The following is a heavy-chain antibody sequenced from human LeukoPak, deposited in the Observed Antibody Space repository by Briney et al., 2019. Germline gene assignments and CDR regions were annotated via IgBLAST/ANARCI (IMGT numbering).Heavy chain of an antibody. CDR3: ARSAVVTPGFEY. J-gene: IGHJ4*02. D-gene: IGHD4-23*01. CDR2: ISSGSSYI. Sequence: GGSLRLSCAASGFTFSSYSMNWVCQAPGKGLEWVSSISSGSSYIYYADSVKGRFTISRDNAKNSLSLQMNSLRAEDTAVYYCARSAVVTPGFEYWGQGTLVTVSS. V-gene: IGHV3-21*01. CDR1: GFTFSSYS.